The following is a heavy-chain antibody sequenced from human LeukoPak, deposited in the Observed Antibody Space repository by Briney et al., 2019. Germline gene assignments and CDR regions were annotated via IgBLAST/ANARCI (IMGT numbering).Heavy chain of an antibody. CDR3: ARSVAGYSSGWYPLGY. CDR1: GGSISSYY. CDR2: IYYSGST. Sequence: PSETLSLTCTVSGGSISSYYWSWIRQPPGKGLEWIGHIYYSGSTNYNPSLKSRVTISVDTSKNQFSLKLSSVTAADTAVYYCARSVAGYSSGWYPLGYWGQGTLVTVSS. V-gene: IGHV4-59*08. D-gene: IGHD6-19*01. J-gene: IGHJ4*02.